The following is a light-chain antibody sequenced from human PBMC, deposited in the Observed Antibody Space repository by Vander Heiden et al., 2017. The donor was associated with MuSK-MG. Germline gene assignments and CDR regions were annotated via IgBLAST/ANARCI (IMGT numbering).Light chain of an antibody. V-gene: IGKV3-15*01. CDR1: QSVSSK. J-gene: IGKJ3*01. Sequence: EIVITQSPAHVSVSPGGRATLSCRASQSVSSKLAWYQQKPGQAPRLLIYGASTRATGIPARFSGSGSGTEFTLTISRLQSEDFAVYFCQQYNNRPSFGPGTKVEIK. CDR3: QQYNNRPS. CDR2: GAS.